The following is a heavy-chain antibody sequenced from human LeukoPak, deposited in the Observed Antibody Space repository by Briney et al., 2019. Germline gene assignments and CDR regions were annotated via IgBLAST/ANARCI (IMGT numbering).Heavy chain of an antibody. V-gene: IGHV3-23*01. J-gene: IGHJ4*02. D-gene: IGHD3-3*01. CDR3: AKDLLHGIFGVAAPFDY. CDR1: GFTFSSYA. CDR2: ISGSGGST. Sequence: PGGSLRLSCAASGFTFSSYATSWVRQAPGKGLEWVSAISGSGGSTYYADSVKGRFTISRDNSKNTLYLQMNSLRAEDTAVYYCAKDLLHGIFGVAAPFDYWGQGTLVTVSS.